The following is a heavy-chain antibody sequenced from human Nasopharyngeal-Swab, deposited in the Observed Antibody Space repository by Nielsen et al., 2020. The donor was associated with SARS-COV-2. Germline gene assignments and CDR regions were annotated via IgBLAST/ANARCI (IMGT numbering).Heavy chain of an antibody. CDR3: ARDWDRCADDF. CDR2: IYAGGTT. V-gene: IGHV3-53*01. J-gene: IGHJ4*02. Sequence: WIRQPPGKGLEWVSVIYAGGTTYYADSVKGRFTISRDNSKNTLYLQMNSLRAEDTAVYYCARDWDRCADDFWGQGILVTVSS. D-gene: IGHD1-26*01.